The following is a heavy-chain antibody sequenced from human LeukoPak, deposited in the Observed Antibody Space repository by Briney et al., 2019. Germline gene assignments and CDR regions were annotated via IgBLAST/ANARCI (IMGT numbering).Heavy chain of an antibody. CDR3: ARDGRWINYYDGSSPV. J-gene: IGHJ4*02. Sequence: GGSLRLSCAASGFTFSSYEMNWVRQAPGKGLEWVSYISSSGSTIYYADSVKGRFTISRDNAKNSLYLQMNSLRAEDTAVYYCARDGRWINYYDGSSPVWGQGTLVTVSS. D-gene: IGHD3-22*01. CDR1: GFTFSSYE. V-gene: IGHV3-48*03. CDR2: ISSSGSTI.